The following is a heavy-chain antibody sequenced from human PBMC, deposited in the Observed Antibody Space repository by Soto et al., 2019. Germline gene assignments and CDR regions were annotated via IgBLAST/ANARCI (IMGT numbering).Heavy chain of an antibody. Sequence: GGSVRLSCAASGFMFSAYWMSWVRQAPGKGLEWVSTTTDTDGDRKYADSVRGRFTISRDNSKNTLYLQMSSLRAEDSAVYFCARGSRDSYPGSRIFDLWGRGTRVTVSS. CDR1: GFMFSAYW. J-gene: IGHJ4*02. CDR2: TTDTDGDR. V-gene: IGHV3-23*01. D-gene: IGHD3-10*01. CDR3: ARGSRDSYPGSRIFDL.